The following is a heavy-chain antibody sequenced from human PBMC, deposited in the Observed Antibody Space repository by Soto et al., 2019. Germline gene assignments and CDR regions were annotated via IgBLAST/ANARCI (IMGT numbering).Heavy chain of an antibody. CDR2: IDPGGSET. CDR3: ARQLTAAADVDY. J-gene: IGHJ4*02. CDR1: GYGFASYW. Sequence: GESLKISCKVSGYGFASYWIAWVRQMPGKGLEWMGIIDPGGSETRYSPSFQGQVTISADKSITTAYLQWSSLKASDTAMYYCARQLTAAADVDYWGQGTLVTVSS. V-gene: IGHV5-51*01. D-gene: IGHD6-13*01.